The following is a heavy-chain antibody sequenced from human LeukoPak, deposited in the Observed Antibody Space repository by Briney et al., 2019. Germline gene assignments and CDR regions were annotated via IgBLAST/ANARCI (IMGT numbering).Heavy chain of an antibody. CDR1: GGSISSGDYY. D-gene: IGHD6-13*01. CDR2: IYYSGST. Sequence: SETLSLTCTVSGGSISSGDYYWSWIRQPPGKGLEWIGYIYYSGSTYYNPSLKSRVTISVDTSKNQFSLKLSSVTAADTAVYYCARCVRDSSPTAPWFDPWGQGTLVTVSS. V-gene: IGHV4-30-4*01. J-gene: IGHJ5*02. CDR3: ARCVRDSSPTAPWFDP.